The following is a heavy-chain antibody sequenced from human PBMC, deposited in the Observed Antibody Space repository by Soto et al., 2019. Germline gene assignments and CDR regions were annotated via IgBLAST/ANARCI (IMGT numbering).Heavy chain of an antibody. CDR2: INPNSGGT. J-gene: IGHJ6*02. CDR1: GYTFTGYY. V-gene: IGHV1-2*02. D-gene: IGHD2-2*02. Sequence: ASVKVSCKASGYTFTGYYMHWARQAPGQGLEWMGWINPNSGGTNYAQKFQGRVTMTRDTSISTAYMELSRLRSDDTAVYYCASLMYCSSTSCYNPTPYGMDVWGQGTTVTVSS. CDR3: ASLMYCSSTSCYNPTPYGMDV.